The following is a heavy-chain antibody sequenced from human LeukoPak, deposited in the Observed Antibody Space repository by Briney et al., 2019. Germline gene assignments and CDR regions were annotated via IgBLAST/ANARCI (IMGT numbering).Heavy chain of an antibody. V-gene: IGHV3-43*01. D-gene: IGHD4-17*01. CDR3: AKDILYGDYPQGFDI. CDR2: ISWDGGST. CDR1: GFTFSSYA. J-gene: IGHJ3*02. Sequence: PGGSLRLSCAASGFTFSSYAMSWVRQAPGKGLEWVSLISWDGGSTYYADSVKGRFTISRDNSKNSLYLQMNSLRTEDTALYYCAKDILYGDYPQGFDIWGQGTMVTVSS.